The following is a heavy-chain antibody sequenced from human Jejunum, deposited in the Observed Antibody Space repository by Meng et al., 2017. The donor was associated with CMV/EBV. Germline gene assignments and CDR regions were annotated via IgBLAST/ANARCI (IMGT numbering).Heavy chain of an antibody. CDR2: IYSGDKT. Sequence: EVQLVESGGGLVQPGESLRLSCAASGFTVSSNYSSWVRQAPGKGLEWVSVIYSGDKTYYADSVKDRFTISRDNAKNTLYLQMNNLRVEDTAVYHCANPYYYDSNDWRAGSWGQGTLVTVSS. D-gene: IGHD3-22*01. V-gene: IGHV3-66*01. CDR3: ANPYYYDSNDWRAGS. CDR1: GFTVSSNY. J-gene: IGHJ5*02.